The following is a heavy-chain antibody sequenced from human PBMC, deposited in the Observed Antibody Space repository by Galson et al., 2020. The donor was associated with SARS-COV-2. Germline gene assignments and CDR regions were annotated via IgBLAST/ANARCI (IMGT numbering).Heavy chain of an antibody. CDR3: AKSTSGSYYYGMDV. Sequence: TGGSLRLSCAASGFTFSSYGMHWVRQAPGKGLEWVAVISYDGSIKYYVDSVKGRFTISRDNSKSTLDLQMNSLRAEDTAVYYCAKSTSGSYYYGMDVWGQGTTVTVSS. CDR2: ISYDGSIK. V-gene: IGHV3-30*18. CDR1: GFTFSSYG. D-gene: IGHD3-10*01. J-gene: IGHJ6*02.